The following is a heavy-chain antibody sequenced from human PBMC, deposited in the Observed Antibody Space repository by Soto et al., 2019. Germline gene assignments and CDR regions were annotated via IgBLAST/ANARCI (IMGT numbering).Heavy chain of an antibody. Sequence: SETLSLTCTVSGGSINNYYLSWIRQPPGKGLEWIGYIYYSGSTNYNPSLKSRVTISVDTSKNQFSLKMSSVTAADTAAYYCARLGSGSQNWFDPWGQGTLVTVSS. J-gene: IGHJ5*02. CDR2: IYYSGST. D-gene: IGHD3-10*01. V-gene: IGHV4-59*01. CDR1: GGSINNYY. CDR3: ARLGSGSQNWFDP.